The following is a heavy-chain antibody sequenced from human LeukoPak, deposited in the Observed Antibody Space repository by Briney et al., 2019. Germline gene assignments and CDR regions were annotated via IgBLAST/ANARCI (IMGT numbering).Heavy chain of an antibody. D-gene: IGHD2-2*01. CDR2: IYYSGST. J-gene: IGHJ5*02. V-gene: IGHV4-39*01. Sequence: SETLSLTCTVSGDSISNYYWGWIRQPPGKGLEWIGIIYYSGSTYYNPSLKSRLTISVDTSKNQFSLKLSSVTATDTAVYYCARRGYCSSTSCYEYWFDPWGQGTLVTVSS. CDR3: ARRGYCSSTSCYEYWFDP. CDR1: GDSISNYY.